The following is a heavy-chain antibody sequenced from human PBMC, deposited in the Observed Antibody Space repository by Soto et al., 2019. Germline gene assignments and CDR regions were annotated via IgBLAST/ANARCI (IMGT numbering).Heavy chain of an antibody. CDR2: IIPIFGTA. D-gene: IGHD3-22*01. V-gene: IGHV1-69*13. CDR1: GGTFSSYA. Sequence: VASVKVSCKASGGTFSSYAISWVRQAPGQGLEWMGGIIPIFGTANYAQKFQGRVTITADESTSTAYMELSSLRSEDTAVYYCAKHEYYYDSSGYYPLDAFDIWGQGTMVTVSS. CDR3: AKHEYYYDSSGYYPLDAFDI. J-gene: IGHJ3*02.